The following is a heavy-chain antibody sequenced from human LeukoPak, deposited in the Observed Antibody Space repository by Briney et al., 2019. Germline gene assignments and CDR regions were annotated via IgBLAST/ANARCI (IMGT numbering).Heavy chain of an antibody. J-gene: IGHJ3*02. CDR2: IYTSGST. D-gene: IGHD2-2*01. CDR3: ARDQCSSTSCSYHDAFDI. Sequence: PSETLSLTCTVSGGSISSYYWSWIRQPAGKGLEWIGRIYTSGSTNYNPSLKSRVTISVDTSKNQFSLKLSSVTAADTAVYYCARDQCSSTSCSYHDAFDIWGQGTMVTVSS. V-gene: IGHV4-4*07. CDR1: GGSISSYY.